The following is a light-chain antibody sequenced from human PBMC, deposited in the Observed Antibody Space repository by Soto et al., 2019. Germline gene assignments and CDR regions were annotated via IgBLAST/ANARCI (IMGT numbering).Light chain of an antibody. J-gene: IGKJ1*01. CDR3: PPLGISACT. CDR1: QSMTTK. V-gene: IGKV3-20*01. CDR2: GAS. Sequence: TSSQVALSVSPGEVVTLSCRASQSMTTKLAWYQQKPGQAPRLIIYGASSRATGIPDRFSGSASGTDCTLTICRMETEDFAVDLCPPLGISACTFGQGTKVDIK.